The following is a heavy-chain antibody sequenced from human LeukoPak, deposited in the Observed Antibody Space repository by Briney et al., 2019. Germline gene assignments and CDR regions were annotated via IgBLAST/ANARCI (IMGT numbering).Heavy chain of an antibody. CDR2: INPNSGGT. Sequence: ASVKVSCKASGYTFTGYYMHWVRQAPGQGLEWMGWINPNSGGTNYAQKFQGRVTMTRDTSISTAYMELRSLRSDDTAVYYCARDRLRFLEWSPHDAFDIWGQGTMVTVSS. CDR3: ARDRLRFLEWSPHDAFDI. V-gene: IGHV1-2*02. D-gene: IGHD3-3*01. J-gene: IGHJ3*02. CDR1: GYTFTGYY.